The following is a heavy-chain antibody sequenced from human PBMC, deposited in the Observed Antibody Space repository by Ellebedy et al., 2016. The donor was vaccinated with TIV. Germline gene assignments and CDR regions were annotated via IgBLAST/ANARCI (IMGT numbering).Heavy chain of an antibody. V-gene: IGHV5-51*01. CDR3: ARRGSSGWVDY. Sequence: KVSCKGSGYWIGWMRQIPGKCLEWMGIIYPADSDIRYSPSFQGQATMSADWSITTAYLHWTRLKASDTAIYYCARRGSSGWVDYWGQGTLVTVFS. D-gene: IGHD6-19*01. CDR2: IYPADSDI. J-gene: IGHJ4*02. CDR1: GYW.